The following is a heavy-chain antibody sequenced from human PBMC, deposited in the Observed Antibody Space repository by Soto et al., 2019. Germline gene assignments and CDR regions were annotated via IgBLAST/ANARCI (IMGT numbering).Heavy chain of an antibody. J-gene: IGHJ4*02. CDR1: GGSISSGDYY. D-gene: IGHD3-22*01. V-gene: IGHV4-30-4*01. Sequence: QVQLQESGPGLVKPSQTLSLTCTVSGGSISSGDYYWSWIRQPPGKGLEWIGYIYYSGSTYYNPSLKSRVTLSVDTSKIQFSLTLSSVTAADTAVYYCARSRYYYDSSGYWRYWGQGALVTVSS. CDR2: IYYSGST. CDR3: ARSRYYYDSSGYWRY.